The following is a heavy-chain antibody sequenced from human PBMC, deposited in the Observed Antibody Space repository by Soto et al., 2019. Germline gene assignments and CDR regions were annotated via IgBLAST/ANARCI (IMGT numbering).Heavy chain of an antibody. J-gene: IGHJ4*02. V-gene: IGHV1-69*13. CDR2: IIPIFGTA. D-gene: IGHD3-22*01. CDR1: GGTFSSYA. Sequence: ASVKVSCKASGGTFSSYAISWVRQAPGQGLEWMGGIIPIFGTANYAQKFQGRVTITADESTSTAYMELSSLRSEDTAVYYCARAQTSYYYDSSGYLSSASYWGQGTLVTVSS. CDR3: ARAQTSYYYDSSGYLSSASY.